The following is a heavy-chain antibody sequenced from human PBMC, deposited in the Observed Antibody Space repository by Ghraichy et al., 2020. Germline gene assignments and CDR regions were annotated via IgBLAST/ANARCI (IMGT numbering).Heavy chain of an antibody. Sequence: GGSLRLSCGASGFSFSIFDMTWVRQAPGKGLEWVSSIYSNSRYTYYAESLMGRFTISRDDAENSLYLQMNSLRAEDTAVYYCARRAPYCGSTSCYDYWGQGTLVTVSS. D-gene: IGHD2-21*01. CDR2: IYSNSRYT. CDR1: GFSFSIFD. V-gene: IGHV3-21*01. J-gene: IGHJ4*02. CDR3: ARRAPYCGSTSCYDY.